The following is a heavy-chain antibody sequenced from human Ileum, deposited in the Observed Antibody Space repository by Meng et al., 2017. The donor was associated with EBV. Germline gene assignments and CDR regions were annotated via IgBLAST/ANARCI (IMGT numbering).Heavy chain of an antibody. V-gene: IGHV3-15*01. D-gene: IGHD3-10*01. J-gene: IGHJ4*02. Sequence: EVQRVECXXGLVKXGGFDRPPCAASGFSFSNAWKSWGRQAPGKGPEWVGRIKSNSDDGTTVYAAPVKGRFTISRDDSKNTLYLQMNSLKSEDTAIYYCTTEIDHSGSGSFDLWGQGTLGTVSS. CDR1: GFSFSNAW. CDR3: TTEIDHSGSGSFDL. CDR2: IKSNSDDGTT.